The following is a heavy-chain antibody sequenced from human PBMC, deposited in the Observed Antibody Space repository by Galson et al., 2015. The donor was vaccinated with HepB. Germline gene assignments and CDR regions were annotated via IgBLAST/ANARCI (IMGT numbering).Heavy chain of an antibody. V-gene: IGHV3-53*01. D-gene: IGHD6-25*01. CDR2: IYSDGNT. CDR3: ARDFSGAYAHYGMDV. Sequence: LRLSCAASGFTVSSNYMSWVRQAPGRGLEWVSVIYSDGNTYYADAVKGRFTTSRDNSKNTLYLQMNSLRAGDTAVYYCARDFSGAYAHYGMDVWGQGTTVTVSS. J-gene: IGHJ6*02. CDR1: GFTVSSNY.